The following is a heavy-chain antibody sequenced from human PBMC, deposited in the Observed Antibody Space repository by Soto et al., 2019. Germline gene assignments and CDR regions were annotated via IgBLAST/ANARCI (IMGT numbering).Heavy chain of an antibody. J-gene: IGHJ4*02. V-gene: IGHV4-4*07. CDR2: ITVNGNT. CDR1: GAYISDFS. CDR3: ARFPAY. Sequence: SETLSLTCTVSGAYISDFSWSWIRQPAGKGLEWIGRITVNGNTHYNPSLKSRVTISVDTSKNQFSLKLTSVTAADTAVYLCARFPAYWGQGILVTVSS.